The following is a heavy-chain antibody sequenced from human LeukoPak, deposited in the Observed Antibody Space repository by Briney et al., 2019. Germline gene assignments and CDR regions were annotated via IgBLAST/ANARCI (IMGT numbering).Heavy chain of an antibody. V-gene: IGHV4-59*08. CDR1: GGSISSYY. Sequence: SETLSLTCTVSGGSISSYYWSWIRQPPGKGLEWVGYIYYSGSTNYNPSLKSRVTISVDTSKNQFSLKLSSVTAADTAVYYCARRPTTGGDYMFDYWGQGTLVTVSA. J-gene: IGHJ4*02. CDR3: ARRPTTGGDYMFDY. D-gene: IGHD4-17*01. CDR2: IYYSGST.